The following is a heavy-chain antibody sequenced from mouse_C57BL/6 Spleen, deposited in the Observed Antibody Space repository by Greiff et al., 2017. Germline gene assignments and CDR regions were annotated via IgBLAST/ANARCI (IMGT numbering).Heavy chain of an antibody. CDR3: ARWVYDGPWYCDV. CDR1: GYTFTNYW. CDR2: IYPGGGYT. J-gene: IGHJ1*03. Sequence: VQLQQSGAELVRPGTSVKMSCKASGYTFTNYWIGWAKQRPGHGLEWIGDIYPGGGYTNYNEKFKGKATLTADKSSSTAYMQFSSLTSEDSAIYYCARWVYDGPWYCDVWGTGTTVTVSS. V-gene: IGHV1-63*01. D-gene: IGHD2-12*01.